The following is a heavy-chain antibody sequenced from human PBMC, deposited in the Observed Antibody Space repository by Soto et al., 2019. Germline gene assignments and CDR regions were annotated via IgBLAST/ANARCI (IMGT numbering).Heavy chain of an antibody. V-gene: IGHV3-23*01. CDR1: GLTFSSSA. J-gene: IGHJ4*02. D-gene: IGHD3-3*01. CDR2: ISNRGTST. CDR3: ARTHDFWSGYSSLDY. Sequence: GSLRLSCAASGLTFSSSAMSWVRQAPGKGLEWVSVISNRGTSTYYAVSVKGRFTISRDNTKNTLYLQMNSLRAEDTAVYYCARTHDFWSGYSSLDYWGQGTLVTVSS.